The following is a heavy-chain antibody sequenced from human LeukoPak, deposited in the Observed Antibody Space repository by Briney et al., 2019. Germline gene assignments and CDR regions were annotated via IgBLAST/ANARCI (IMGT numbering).Heavy chain of an antibody. J-gene: IGHJ3*02. V-gene: IGHV3-7*01. CDR1: RFTFSTYW. Sequence: PGGSLRLSCAASRFTFSTYWMSWVRQAPGKGLEWVANIKQDGSEKYYVNSVKGRCTISRDNAKNSLYLQMNSLRAEDTAVYYCASQYCSSRTCYTDAFDIWGQGTMVTVSS. CDR2: IKQDGSEK. D-gene: IGHD2-2*02. CDR3: ASQYCSSRTCYTDAFDI.